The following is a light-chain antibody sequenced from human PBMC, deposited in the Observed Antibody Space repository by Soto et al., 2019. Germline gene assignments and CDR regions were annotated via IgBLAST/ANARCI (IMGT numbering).Light chain of an antibody. CDR2: GAS. CDR3: QQYSRPPYT. J-gene: IGKJ2*01. Sequence: DIVLTQSPGTLSLSPGERASLSCRASQSVNGGYLSWYRQKPGQAPRLLIYGASSRATGIPDRFSGRGSGTDFTLTISGLEPEDFAIYYCQQYSRPPYTFGQGTKLEIK. V-gene: IGKV3-20*01. CDR1: QSVNGGY.